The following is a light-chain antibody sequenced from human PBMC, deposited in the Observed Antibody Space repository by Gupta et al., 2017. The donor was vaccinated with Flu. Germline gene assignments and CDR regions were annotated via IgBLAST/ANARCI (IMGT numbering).Light chain of an antibody. CDR2: GTI. CDR3: QSYDSSLWGSNEV. J-gene: IGLJ1*01. Sequence: QSVLTQPPSVSGAPGPRVTISCTGSSSNIGAGYDVHWYQQLPGKAPNIRISGTINRPSGVPDGFSGSKSGTSACLATTGTQAGDEADDEGQSYDSSLWGSNEVFGTGTKLTVI. CDR1: SSNIGAGYD. V-gene: IGLV1-40*01.